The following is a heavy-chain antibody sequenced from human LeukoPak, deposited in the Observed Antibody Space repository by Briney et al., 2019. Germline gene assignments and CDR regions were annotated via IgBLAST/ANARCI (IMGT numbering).Heavy chain of an antibody. D-gene: IGHD5-18*01. CDR3: ARDLPIWTAMVTAYFDY. CDR1: GYTFTSYG. V-gene: IGHV1-18*01. Sequence: ASVKVSCKASGYTFTSYGISWVRQAPGQGLEWMGWISAYNGNTNYAQKLQGRVTMATDTSTSTAYMELRSLRSDDTAVYYCARDLPIWTAMVTAYFDYWGQGTLVTVSS. J-gene: IGHJ4*02. CDR2: ISAYNGNT.